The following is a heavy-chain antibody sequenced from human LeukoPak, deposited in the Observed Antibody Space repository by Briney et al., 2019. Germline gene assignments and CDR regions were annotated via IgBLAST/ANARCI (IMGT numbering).Heavy chain of an antibody. J-gene: IGHJ4*02. D-gene: IGHD4-11*01. CDR1: GGSISTSSYY. V-gene: IGHV3-7*01. Sequence: ETLSLTCTVSGGSISTSSYYWGWIRQPPGKGLEWAANIKQDGSEKYYVDSVKGRFTISRDNAKNSLYLQMNSLRAEDTAVYDCARDPSPQNSKGLDYWGQGTLVTVSS. CDR3: ARDPSPQNSKGLDY. CDR2: IKQDGSEK.